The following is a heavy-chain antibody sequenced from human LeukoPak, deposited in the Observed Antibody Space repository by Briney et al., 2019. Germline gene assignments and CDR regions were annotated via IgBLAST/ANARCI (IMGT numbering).Heavy chain of an antibody. Sequence: SETLSLTCTVSGYSISSGYSWGWIRQPPGKGLEWIGAFSHSGSTNYNPSLKSRVTISVDTSKNQFSLKLSSVTAADTAVYYCARDLGSSGWSPRLDYWGQGTLVTVSS. J-gene: IGHJ4*02. V-gene: IGHV4-38-2*02. CDR1: GYSISSGYS. D-gene: IGHD6-19*01. CDR2: FSHSGST. CDR3: ARDLGSSGWSPRLDY.